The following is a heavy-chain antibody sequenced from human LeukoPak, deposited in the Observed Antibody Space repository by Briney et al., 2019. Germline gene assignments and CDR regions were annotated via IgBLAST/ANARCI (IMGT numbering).Heavy chain of an antibody. CDR1: GGSINSYY. CDR3: ARDRDSSGLRDFDL. Sequence: SETLSLTCTVSGGSINSYYWSWIRQPPGKGLEWVGYIYYSGNTNYNPSLKRRVSISIDTSKNQLSLQLSSVTAADTAVYYCARDRDSSGLRDFDLWGRGTLVTVSA. J-gene: IGHJ2*01. V-gene: IGHV4-59*01. CDR2: IYYSGNT. D-gene: IGHD3-22*01.